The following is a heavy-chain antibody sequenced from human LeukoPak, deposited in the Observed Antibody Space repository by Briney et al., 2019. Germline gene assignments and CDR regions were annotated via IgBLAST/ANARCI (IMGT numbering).Heavy chain of an antibody. CDR3: ARDLHWSSSWYREYYYYYMDV. D-gene: IGHD6-13*01. V-gene: IGHV3-30-3*01. CDR2: ISYDGSNK. J-gene: IGHJ6*03. Sequence: GGSLRLSCAASGFTFSDYYMSWIRQAPGKGLEWVAVISYDGSNKYYADSVKGRFTISRDNSKNTLYLQMNSLRAEDTAVYYCARDLHWSSSWYREYYYYYMDVWGKGTTVTVSS. CDR1: GFTFSDYY.